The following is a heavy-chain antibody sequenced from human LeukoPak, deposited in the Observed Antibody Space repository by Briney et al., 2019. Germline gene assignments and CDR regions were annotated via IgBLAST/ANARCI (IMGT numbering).Heavy chain of an antibody. Sequence: PGGSLRLSCAASGFTFSSYSMNWVRQAPGKGLEWVSYISSSSSTTYYADSVKGRFTISRDNAKNSLYLQMNSLRAEDTAVYYCAREAGTAMVTFDYWGQGTLVTVSS. V-gene: IGHV3-48*01. CDR2: ISSSSSTT. CDR1: GFTFSSYS. CDR3: AREAGTAMVTFDY. D-gene: IGHD5-18*01. J-gene: IGHJ4*02.